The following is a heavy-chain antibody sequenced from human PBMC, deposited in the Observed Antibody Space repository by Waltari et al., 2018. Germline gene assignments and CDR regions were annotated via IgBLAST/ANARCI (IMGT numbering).Heavy chain of an antibody. V-gene: IGHV4-38-2*01. CDR3: ATSAQSYYDSSGYYPEFDY. J-gene: IGHJ4*02. D-gene: IGHD3-22*01. Sequence: QVQLQESGPGLVKPSETLSLTCAVSGYSISSGYYWGWIRQPPGKGLEWIGSIYQSGSTYYNPSLKSRVTISVDTSKNQFSLKLSSVTAADTAVYYCATSAQSYYDSSGYYPEFDYWGQGTLVTVSS. CDR1: GYSISSGYY. CDR2: IYQSGST.